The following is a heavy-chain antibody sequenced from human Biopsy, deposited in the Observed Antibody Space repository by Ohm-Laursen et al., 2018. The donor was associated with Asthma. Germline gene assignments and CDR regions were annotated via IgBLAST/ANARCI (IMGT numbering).Heavy chain of an antibody. Sequence: ASVKVACKSLGGTFNTYVIGWVRQAPGQGLEWMGGINSVFGTTTYPQKFQDRVTITADDSTSTVYMELSSLRSEDTAVYYCARKAGSCISRSCYSLDFWGQGTLVTVSS. V-gene: IGHV1-69*13. D-gene: IGHD2-15*01. CDR3: ARKAGSCISRSCYSLDF. CDR2: INSVFGTT. CDR1: GGTFNTYV. J-gene: IGHJ4*02.